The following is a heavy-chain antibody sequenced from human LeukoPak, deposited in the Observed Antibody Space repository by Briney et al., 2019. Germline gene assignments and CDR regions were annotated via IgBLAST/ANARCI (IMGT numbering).Heavy chain of an antibody. V-gene: IGHV3-33*08. Sequence: PGGSLRLSCSASGFTFSSYGMHWVRQAPGKGLEWVAVIWYDGSNKYYADSVKGRFTISRDNSKNTLYLQMNSLRAEDTAVYYCARDWVGATMTHYYYYYGMDVWGQGTTVTVSS. J-gene: IGHJ6*02. CDR1: GFTFSSYG. CDR3: ARDWVGATMTHYYYYYGMDV. D-gene: IGHD1-26*01. CDR2: IWYDGSNK.